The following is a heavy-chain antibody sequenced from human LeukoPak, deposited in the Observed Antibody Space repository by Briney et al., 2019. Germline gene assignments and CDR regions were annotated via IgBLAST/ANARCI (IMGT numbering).Heavy chain of an antibody. CDR2: INPNSGGT. CDR3: ARGYCSGGTCYLVENWLDP. CDR1: GYTLTAYY. V-gene: IGHV1-2*06. Sequence: GASVKVSCKASGYTLTAYYIYWVRQAPGQGLEWMGRINPNSGGTDYAQNFQGRVTMTRDTSISTGYMELSRLRSDDTAVYYCARGYCSGGTCYLVENWLDPWGQGTLVTVSS. D-gene: IGHD2-15*01. J-gene: IGHJ5*02.